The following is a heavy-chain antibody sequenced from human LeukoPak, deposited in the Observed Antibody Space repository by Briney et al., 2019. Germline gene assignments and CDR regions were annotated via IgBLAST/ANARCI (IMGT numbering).Heavy chain of an antibody. CDR2: IGPTGSDR. J-gene: IGHJ4*02. D-gene: IGHD1-14*01. V-gene: IGHV3-21*06. CDR3: ATETNGRHYDY. Sequence: GGSLRLSXTASGLTFFTSGFNWVRQAPGKGLEWDASIGPTGSDRYHADSIKGRFTISRDNANNFLYLQMNSLRAEDTAVYYCATETNGRHYDYWGQGTLLTVSS. CDR1: GLTFFTSG.